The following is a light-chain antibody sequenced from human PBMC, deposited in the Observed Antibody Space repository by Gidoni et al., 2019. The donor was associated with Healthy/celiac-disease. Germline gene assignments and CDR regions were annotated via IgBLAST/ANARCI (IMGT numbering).Light chain of an antibody. Sequence: ESVLPQSPATLSLSPGDRATLACRASQSVSSSYLSWYQQKPGQAPRLLIYGAASRATGIPDRFSGSGSGTDFTLTISRREPEDFAAYYCQQNGSSPQTFGQGTKVEIK. CDR3: QQNGSSPQT. V-gene: IGKV3-20*01. CDR1: QSVSSSY. CDR2: GAA. J-gene: IGKJ1*01.